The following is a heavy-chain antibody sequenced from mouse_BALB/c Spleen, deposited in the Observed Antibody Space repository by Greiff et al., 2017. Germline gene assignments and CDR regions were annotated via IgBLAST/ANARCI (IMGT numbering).Heavy chain of an antibody. J-gene: IGHJ4*01. CDR1: GYTFTDYA. V-gene: IGHV1S137*01. CDR2: ISTYYGDA. CDR3: ARSYYVNYVTMDY. Sequence: QVQLQQSGAELVRPGVSVKISCKGSGYTFTDYAMHWVKQSHAKSLEWIGVISTYYGDASYNQKFKGKATMTVDKSSSTAYMELARLTSEDSAIYYCARSYYVNYVTMDYWGQGTSVTVSS. D-gene: IGHD2-10*01.